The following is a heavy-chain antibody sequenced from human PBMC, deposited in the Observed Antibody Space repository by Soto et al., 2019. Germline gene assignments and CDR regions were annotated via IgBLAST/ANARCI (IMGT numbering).Heavy chain of an antibody. CDR2: IYYSGST. V-gene: IGHV4-31*03. J-gene: IGHJ4*02. D-gene: IGHD2-8*01. CDR1: GGSISSGGYY. Sequence: QVQLQESGPGLVKPSQTLSLTCTVSGGSISSGGYYWSWIRQHPGKGLEWIGYIYYSGSTYYNPTLKSRVTLSVETSKNQFSLKLSSVTAADTAVYYCARGQVPIMCTNGVCPADYWGQGTLVTVSS. CDR3: ARGQVPIMCTNGVCPADY.